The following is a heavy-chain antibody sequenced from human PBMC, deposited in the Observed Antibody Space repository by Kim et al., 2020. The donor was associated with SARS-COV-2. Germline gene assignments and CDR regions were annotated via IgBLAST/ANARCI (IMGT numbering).Heavy chain of an antibody. CDR1: GFTFSAYD. CDR2: ITKSSTTI. Sequence: GGSLRLSCATSGFTFSAYDMNWVRQAPGKGLEWLSFITKSSTTIYYADSVEGRFTIPRDNAKHSLFLQMNSLRDEDTALYYCVRDRMGGAFDMWGQGTM. CDR3: VRDRMGGAFDM. D-gene: IGHD3-16*01. V-gene: IGHV3-48*02. J-gene: IGHJ3*02.